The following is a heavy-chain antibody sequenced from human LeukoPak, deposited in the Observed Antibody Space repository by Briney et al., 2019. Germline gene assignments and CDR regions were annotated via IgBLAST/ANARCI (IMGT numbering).Heavy chain of an antibody. V-gene: IGHV4-59*12. Sequence: SETLSLTCTVSGGSISSYYWSWIRQPPGKGLEWIGYIYYSGSTNYNPSLKSRVTISVDRSKNQFSLKLSSVTAADTAVYYCASSHDYGDPNWFDPWDQGTLVTVSS. J-gene: IGHJ5*02. D-gene: IGHD4-17*01. CDR3: ASSHDYGDPNWFDP. CDR2: IYYSGST. CDR1: GGSISSYY.